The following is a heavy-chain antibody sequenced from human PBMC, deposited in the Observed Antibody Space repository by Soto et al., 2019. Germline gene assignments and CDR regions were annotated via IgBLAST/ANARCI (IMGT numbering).Heavy chain of an antibody. CDR1: GFTFSSYG. Sequence: PGGSLRLSCAASGFTFSSYGMHWVRQAPGKGLEWVAVISYDGSNKYYADSVKGRFTISRDNSKNTLYLQMNSLRAEDTAVYYCAKDLGYSYANTSYYYGMDVWGQGTTVTVSS. J-gene: IGHJ6*02. CDR3: AKDLGYSYANTSYYYGMDV. D-gene: IGHD5-18*01. V-gene: IGHV3-30*18. CDR2: ISYDGSNK.